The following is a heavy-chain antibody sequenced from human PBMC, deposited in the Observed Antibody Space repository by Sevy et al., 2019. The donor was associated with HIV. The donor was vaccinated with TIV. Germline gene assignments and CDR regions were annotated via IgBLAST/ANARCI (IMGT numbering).Heavy chain of an antibody. CDR2: FSFGCGKI. CDR3: AREGCSKPHDC. V-gene: IGHV3-23*01. Sequence: GESLKISCAASGFTFSSYAMSWVRQAPGKGLEWVSTFSFGCGKINYADSVKGRFTISRDNSKNTLYLQMHSLRAEDTAVYYCAREGCSKPHDCWGQGTLVTVSS. CDR1: GFTFSSYA. J-gene: IGHJ4*02. D-gene: IGHD3-10*02.